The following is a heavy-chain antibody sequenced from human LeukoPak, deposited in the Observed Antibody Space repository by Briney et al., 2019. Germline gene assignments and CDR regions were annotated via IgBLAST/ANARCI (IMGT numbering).Heavy chain of an antibody. CDR3: TREAGPLVN. V-gene: IGHV3-49*04. CDR1: GFTFGDYA. CDR2: IRSKAYGGTT. Sequence: PGGSLRLSCTASGFTFGDYAMSWVRQAPGKGLEWVGFIRSKAYGGTTEYAASVKGRFTISRDDSKSIAYLQMNSLKTEDTAVYYCTREAGPLVNWGQGTLVTVSS. D-gene: IGHD4-23*01. J-gene: IGHJ4*02.